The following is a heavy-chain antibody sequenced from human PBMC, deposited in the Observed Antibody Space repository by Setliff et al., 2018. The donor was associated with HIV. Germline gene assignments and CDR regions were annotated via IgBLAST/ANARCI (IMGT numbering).Heavy chain of an antibody. Sequence: ASVKVSCKASGYTFTSYAVNWVRQAPGQGLEWVGWIHTNTGDPTYAQGFTGRFVFSFDTPVSTAYLQISSLKAEDTAVYYCAARGEQLYYYGMGVWGQGTTVTVSS. D-gene: IGHD1-26*01. CDR2: IHTNTGDP. CDR1: GYTFTSYA. V-gene: IGHV7-4-1*02. J-gene: IGHJ6*02. CDR3: AARGEQLYYYGMGV.